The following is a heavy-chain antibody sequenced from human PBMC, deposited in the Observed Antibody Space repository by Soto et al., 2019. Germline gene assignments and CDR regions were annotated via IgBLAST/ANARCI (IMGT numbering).Heavy chain of an antibody. Sequence: QVQLVQSGGDMKKPGASVKVSCKASGYTFTNYGISWVRQAPGQGLEWMGWISAYNGNTNYPQKFQGRVTMTTDTSTTTAYIELRSLRFDDMAVYYCARTVGATIHWFDPWGQGTLVNVSS. CDR1: GYTFTNYG. V-gene: IGHV1-18*03. J-gene: IGHJ5*02. CDR3: ARTVGATIHWFDP. D-gene: IGHD1-26*01. CDR2: ISAYNGNT.